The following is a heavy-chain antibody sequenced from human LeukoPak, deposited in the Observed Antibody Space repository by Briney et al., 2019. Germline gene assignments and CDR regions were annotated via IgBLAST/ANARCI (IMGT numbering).Heavy chain of an antibody. CDR3: ARGKPRINYYYYYGMDV. CDR2: INHSGST. CDR1: GGSFSGFY. Sequence: TSETLSLTCAVYGGSFSGFYWSWIRHYPGKGLEWIGEINHSGSTNYNPSLKSRVAISVDASKDQFSLKLSSVTAADTAVYYCARGKPRINYYYYYGMDVWGQGTTVTVSS. D-gene: IGHD1-14*01. J-gene: IGHJ6*02. V-gene: IGHV4-34*01.